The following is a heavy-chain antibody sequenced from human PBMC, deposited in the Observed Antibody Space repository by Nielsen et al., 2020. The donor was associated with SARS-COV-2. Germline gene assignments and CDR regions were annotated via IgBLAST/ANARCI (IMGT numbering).Heavy chain of an antibody. CDR3: ARDLPPRDIVVEGDYMDV. V-gene: IGHV3-53*01. Sequence: GESLKISCAASGFTVSSNYMSWVRQAPGKGLEWVSVIYSGGSTYYADSVKGRFTISRDNSKNTLYLQMNSLRAEDTAVYYCARDLPPRDIVVEGDYMDVWGKGTTVTVSS. CDR2: IYSGGST. J-gene: IGHJ6*03. D-gene: IGHD2-2*01. CDR1: GFTVSSNY.